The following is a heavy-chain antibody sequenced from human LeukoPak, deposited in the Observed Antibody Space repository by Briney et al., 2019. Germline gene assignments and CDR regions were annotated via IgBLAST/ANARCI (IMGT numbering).Heavy chain of an antibody. CDR3: ARAREIAAAGKGNWFDP. Sequence: GGSLRLSCAASGFTFSSYWMHWVRQAPGKGLVWVSRINTDGSSTSYADSVKGRFTISRDNAKNTLYLQMNSLRAEDTAVYYCARAREIAAAGKGNWFDPWGQGTLVTVSS. D-gene: IGHD6-13*01. J-gene: IGHJ5*02. V-gene: IGHV3-74*01. CDR2: INTDGSST. CDR1: GFTFSSYW.